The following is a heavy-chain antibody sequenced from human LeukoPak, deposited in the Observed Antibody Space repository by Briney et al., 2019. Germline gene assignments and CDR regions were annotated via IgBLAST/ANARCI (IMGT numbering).Heavy chain of an antibody. Sequence: PSETLSLTCTVSGGSISSYYWSWIWQPPGKGLEWIGYIYYSGSTNYNPSLKSRVTISVDTSKNQFSLKLSSVTAADTAVYYCARATPLFYYDSSGYPEAFDIWGQGTMVTVSS. CDR1: GGSISSYY. V-gene: IGHV4-59*01. CDR2: IYYSGST. J-gene: IGHJ3*02. CDR3: ARATPLFYYDSSGYPEAFDI. D-gene: IGHD3-22*01.